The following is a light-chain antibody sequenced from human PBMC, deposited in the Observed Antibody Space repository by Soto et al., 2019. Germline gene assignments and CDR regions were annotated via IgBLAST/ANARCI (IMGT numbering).Light chain of an antibody. CDR1: QSVSSGY. Sequence: ETVLTQSPGTLSLPPGARATLSCRPSQSVSSGYLGWYQQKPGQAPRLLIYDTYRSAKGIPDRFSGSGSGTDFALTISRLEPEDFAVYDCHQYVNPPNSFGQWTKLEIK. V-gene: IGKV3-20*01. CDR3: HQYVNPPNS. J-gene: IGKJ2*03. CDR2: DTY.